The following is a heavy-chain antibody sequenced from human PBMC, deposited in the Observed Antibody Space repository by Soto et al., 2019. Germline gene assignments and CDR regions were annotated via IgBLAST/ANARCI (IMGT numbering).Heavy chain of an antibody. Sequence: GESLKISCKQSGHSLPSYWISWVRQMPGEGLEWMGRIDPSDSYTNYSPSFQGDVTSSADKSISTAYLQWSSLKASDTAMYYCARQLRYYYGMDVWGQGTTVTVSS. D-gene: IGHD3-3*01. CDR1: GHSLPSYW. J-gene: IGHJ6*02. CDR2: IDPSDSYT. V-gene: IGHV5-10-1*01. CDR3: ARQLRYYYGMDV.